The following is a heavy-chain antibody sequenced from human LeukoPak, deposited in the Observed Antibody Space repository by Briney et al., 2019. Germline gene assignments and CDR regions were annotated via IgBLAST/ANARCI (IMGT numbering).Heavy chain of an antibody. CDR1: GGSFSSYY. D-gene: IGHD4-17*01. Sequence: SETLSLTCAVYGGSFSSYYWSWIRQPPGKGLEWIGEINHSGSADYNPSLKSRVTISVDTSKNHFSLKLSSVTAADTAVYYCAMTTVTTGRSSFDIWAQGTMVTVSS. CDR3: AMTTVTTGRSSFDI. V-gene: IGHV4-34*01. J-gene: IGHJ3*02. CDR2: INHSGSA.